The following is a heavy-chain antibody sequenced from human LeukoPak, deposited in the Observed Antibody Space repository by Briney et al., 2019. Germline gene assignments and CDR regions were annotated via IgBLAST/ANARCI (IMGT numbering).Heavy chain of an antibody. V-gene: IGHV4-39*01. Sequence: SETLSLTCTVSGGSIGNTTFYWGWIRQPPGKGLEWIGTIYYSGSTYYNPSLKSRVTISIDTSKNRFSLTLSSVTATDTAVYYCARHGVTTTGYYWDWGQGALVTVSS. D-gene: IGHD3-9*01. CDR3: ARHGVTTTGYYWD. J-gene: IGHJ4*02. CDR1: GGSIGNTTFY. CDR2: IYYSGST.